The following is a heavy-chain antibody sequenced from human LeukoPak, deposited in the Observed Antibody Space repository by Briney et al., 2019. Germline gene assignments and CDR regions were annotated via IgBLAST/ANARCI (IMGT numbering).Heavy chain of an antibody. V-gene: IGHV3-66*01. Sequence: GGSLRLSCAASGFTVSSYYMYWVRQAPGKGLEWVSFIYSGGSTYYADSVKGRFTISRDSSKNTLYLQMNSLRAEDTAVYYCARGSGWDFDYWGQGTLVTVSS. D-gene: IGHD6-19*01. CDR2: IYSGGST. CDR3: ARGSGWDFDY. J-gene: IGHJ4*02. CDR1: GFTVSSYY.